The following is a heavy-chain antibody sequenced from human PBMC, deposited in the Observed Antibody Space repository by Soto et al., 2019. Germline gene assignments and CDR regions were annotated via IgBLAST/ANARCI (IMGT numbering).Heavy chain of an antibody. D-gene: IGHD3-3*01. CDR1: GGSFSGYF. V-gene: IGHV4-34*01. CDR3: ARDPREYSWSDY. Sequence: SETLSLTCAVYGGSFSGYFWSWIRQPPGKGLEWIGEINHSGSTNYNPSLKSRVTISVDTSKNQFSLKLTSVTAADTAVYYCARDPREYSWSDYWGQGTLVTVSS. CDR2: INHSGST. J-gene: IGHJ4*02.